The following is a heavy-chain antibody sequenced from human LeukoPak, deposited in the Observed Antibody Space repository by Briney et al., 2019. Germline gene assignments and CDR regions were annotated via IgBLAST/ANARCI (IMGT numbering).Heavy chain of an antibody. V-gene: IGHV2-70*11. D-gene: IGHD4-11*01. CDR1: GFSLSTSGMC. J-gene: IGHJ4*02. Sequence: ESGPTLVNPTQTLTLTCTFSGFSLSTSGMCVSWIRQPPGKALEWLARIDWDDERHYSTSLKTRLTTSKDTSKNQVVLTMTNVDPVDTATYYCTRYRLSFFDYWGQGTLVTVSS. CDR3: TRYRLSFFDY. CDR2: IDWDDER.